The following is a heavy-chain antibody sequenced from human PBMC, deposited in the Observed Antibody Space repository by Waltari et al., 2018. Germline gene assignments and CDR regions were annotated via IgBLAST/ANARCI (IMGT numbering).Heavy chain of an antibody. V-gene: IGHV1-8*01. Sequence: QVQLVQSGAEVKKPGASVTVSCRASGYTFTSYAINWVRQATGQGLEWMGWMNPNSGNTDYAQKFQGRVTMTRNTSISTAYMELSSLRSEDTAVYYCARGYPFSFYGSGTYYNVYDYWGQGTLVTVSS. D-gene: IGHD3-10*01. CDR1: GYTFTSYA. J-gene: IGHJ4*02. CDR2: MNPNSGNT. CDR3: ARGYPFSFYGSGTYYNVYDY.